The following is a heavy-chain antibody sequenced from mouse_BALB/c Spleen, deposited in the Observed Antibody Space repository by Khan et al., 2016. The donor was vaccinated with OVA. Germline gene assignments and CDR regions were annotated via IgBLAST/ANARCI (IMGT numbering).Heavy chain of an antibody. CDR2: ISSGGDYT. CDR1: GFSFSSYS. J-gene: IGHJ3*01. D-gene: IGHD4-1*01. V-gene: IGHV5-6*01. CDR3: ASHLTGSLAY. Sequence: EVELVESGGDLVRPGGSLKLSCAASGFSFSSYSMSWVRQTPDKRLEWVATISSGGDYTYYPDSVKGRFTISRDNAKNTRYLHMSSLKSEDTAIYYCASHLTGSLAYWGQGTLVTVSA.